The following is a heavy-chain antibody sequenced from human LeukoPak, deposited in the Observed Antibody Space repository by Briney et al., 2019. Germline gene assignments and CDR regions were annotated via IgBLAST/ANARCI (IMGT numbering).Heavy chain of an antibody. Sequence: PSETLSLTCAVYGGSFSGYYWSWIRQPPGKGLEWIGEINHSGSTNYNPSLKSRVTISVDTSKNQFSLKLSSVTAADTAVYYCARPREDYYDSSGYTGAFDIWGQGTMVTVSS. CDR2: INHSGST. CDR1: GGSFSGYY. J-gene: IGHJ3*02. D-gene: IGHD3-22*01. V-gene: IGHV4-34*01. CDR3: ARPREDYYDSSGYTGAFDI.